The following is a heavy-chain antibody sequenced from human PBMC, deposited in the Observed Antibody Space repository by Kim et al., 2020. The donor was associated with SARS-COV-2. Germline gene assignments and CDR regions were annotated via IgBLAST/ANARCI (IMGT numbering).Heavy chain of an antibody. CDR3: VGWAAVDSYY. CDR1: GFAFRHYY. CDR2: ISGTGSAT. V-gene: IGHV3-11*01. D-gene: IGHD2-8*01. J-gene: IGHJ1*01. Sequence: GGSLRLSCAASGFAFRHYYMGWIRQAPGKGLEWLSYISGTGSATYYTASVKGRFIISRDNAKTLLHLLMNSLSADDTAFYYSVGWAAVDSYYWCQGT.